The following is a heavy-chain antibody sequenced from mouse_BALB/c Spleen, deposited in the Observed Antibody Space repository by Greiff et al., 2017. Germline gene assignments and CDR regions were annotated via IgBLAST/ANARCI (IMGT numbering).Heavy chain of an antibody. J-gene: IGHJ3*01. D-gene: IGHD3-1*01. CDR3: ARDPFWGYVSWFAY. V-gene: IGHV2-9*02. CDR1: GFSLTSYG. CDR2: IWAGGST. Sequence: VKVIESGPGLVAPSQSLSITCTVSGFSLTSYGVHWVRQPPGKGLEWLGVIWAGGSTNYNSALMSRLSISKDNSKSQVFLKMNSLQTDDTAMYYCARDPFWGYVSWFAYWGQGTLVTVSA.